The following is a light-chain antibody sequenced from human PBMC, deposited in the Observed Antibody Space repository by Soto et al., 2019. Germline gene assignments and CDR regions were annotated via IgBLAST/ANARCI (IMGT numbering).Light chain of an antibody. CDR1: QSISSY. CDR2: AAS. CDR3: QQSYSTWLT. J-gene: IGKJ4*01. Sequence: DIQMTQSPSSLSASVGDRVTITCRASQSISSYLNWYQQKPGKAPKLLIYAASSLQSGVPTRFSGSGSGTDFTLTISRLQPEDFATYYCQQSYSTWLTFGGGTKVEIK. V-gene: IGKV1-39*01.